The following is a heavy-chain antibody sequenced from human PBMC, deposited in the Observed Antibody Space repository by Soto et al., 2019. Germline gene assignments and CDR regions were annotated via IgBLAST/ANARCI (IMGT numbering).Heavy chain of an antibody. CDR2: IYYSGST. Sequence: SETLSLTCTVSGGSISSYYWSWIRQLPGKGLEWIGYIYYSGSTNYSPSLKSRVTISVDTSKNQFSLKLSSVTAADTAVYYCARAGVHYYYMDVWGKGTMVTVS. D-gene: IGHD3-10*01. V-gene: IGHV4-59*08. CDR3: ARAGVHYYYMDV. J-gene: IGHJ6*03. CDR1: GGSISSYY.